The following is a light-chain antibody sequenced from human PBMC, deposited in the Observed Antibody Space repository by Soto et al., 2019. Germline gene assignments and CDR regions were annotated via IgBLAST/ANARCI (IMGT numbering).Light chain of an antibody. V-gene: IGLV2-14*01. CDR1: SSDVGGYNY. Sequence: QSVLTRPASVSGAPGQSLTISCTETSSDVGGYNYVSWYQQHPGKAPKFMIYDVSNRPSGVSNRFSGSKSGNTASLTISGLQAEDEADYYCSSYTTSNTRQIVFGTGTKVTVL. CDR3: SSYTTSNTRQIV. J-gene: IGLJ1*01. CDR2: DVS.